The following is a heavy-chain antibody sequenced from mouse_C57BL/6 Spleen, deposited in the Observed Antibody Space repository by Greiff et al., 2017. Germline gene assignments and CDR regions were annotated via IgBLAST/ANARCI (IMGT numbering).Heavy chain of an antibody. CDR3: ARREDYDGLYYWAMEY. CDR2: IIPYNGGT. V-gene: IGHV1-19*01. D-gene: IGHD2-4*01. CDR1: GYTFTDYY. Sequence: EVQLQQSGPVLVKPGASVKMSCKASGYTFTDYYMNWVKQSHGKSLEWIGVIIPYNGGTSYNQKFKGKATLTVDKSSSTAYMELNSLTCEDSAVYSCARREDYDGLYYWAMEYWGQGTSVTVSS. J-gene: IGHJ4*01.